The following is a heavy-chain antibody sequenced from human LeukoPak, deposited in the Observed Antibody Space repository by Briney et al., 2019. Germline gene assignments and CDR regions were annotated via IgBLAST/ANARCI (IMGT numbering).Heavy chain of an antibody. CDR3: ARLVEDYYGSGSYWSGAFDI. CDR2: INPNSGGT. Sequence: ASVKVSCKASGYTFTGYYMHWVRQAPGQGLEWMGWINPNSGGTNYAQKFQGRVTMTRDTSISTAYMELSRLRSDDTAVYYCARLVEDYYGSGSYWSGAFDIWGQGTMVTVSS. J-gene: IGHJ3*02. V-gene: IGHV1-2*02. CDR1: GYTFTGYY. D-gene: IGHD3-10*01.